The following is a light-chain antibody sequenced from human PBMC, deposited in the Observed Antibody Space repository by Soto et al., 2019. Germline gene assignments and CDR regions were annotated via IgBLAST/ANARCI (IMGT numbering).Light chain of an antibody. CDR1: QSISTY. CDR2: GAS. CDR3: QQSFITPPLT. J-gene: IGKJ4*01. V-gene: IGKV1-39*01. Sequence: DIQMTQSPSSLSASIGDRITITCRASQSISTYLNWYQQKPGKAPRLLIYGASTLQNGAPSRFSCSGSATDYTLTISSLQPEDFATYYWQQSFITPPLTFGGGTKVEMK.